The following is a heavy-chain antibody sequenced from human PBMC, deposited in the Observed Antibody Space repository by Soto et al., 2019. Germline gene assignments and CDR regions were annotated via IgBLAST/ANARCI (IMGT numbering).Heavy chain of an antibody. CDR3: ARPDTGGFLRYFDN. CDR2: IVPNIGTV. Sequence: SVEVSCKASGGTLTNFINYPMNWGRQAPGQGLELMGGIVPNIGTVNYAQKFQGRVTITADKSTGTAYMELSSLRSEDPALYYCARPDTGGFLRYFDNWGQGTRVTVSP. D-gene: IGHD2-8*02. J-gene: IGHJ4*03. V-gene: IGHV1-69*06. CDR1: GGTLTNFINYP.